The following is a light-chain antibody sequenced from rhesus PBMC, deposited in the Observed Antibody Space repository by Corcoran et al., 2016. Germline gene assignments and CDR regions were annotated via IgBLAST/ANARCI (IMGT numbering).Light chain of an antibody. Sequence: DIQMTQSPSSLSASVGDRVTITCRASQGINSFLNWYQQKPGKATKLLIYYASRLESGDPSRFSGSGSGTEFPIIISSLQPEDFATYYCQQYTNIPWTSGQGTKVELK. V-gene: IGKV1-32*01. CDR1: QGINSF. CDR3: QQYTNIPWT. CDR2: YAS. J-gene: IGKJ1*01.